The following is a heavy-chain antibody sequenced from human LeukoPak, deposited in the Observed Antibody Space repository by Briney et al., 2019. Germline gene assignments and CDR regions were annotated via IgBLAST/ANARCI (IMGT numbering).Heavy chain of an antibody. J-gene: IGHJ5*02. V-gene: IGHV3-30-3*01. CDR1: GLTFCSYA. Sequence: GGSLRLSRAASGLTFCSYAMHWVRPAPDKGLEWVAVISYDGSNKYYADSVKGRFTISRDNSKNTLYLQMNSLRAEDTAVYYCASERWNWFDPWGQGTLVTVSS. CDR2: ISYDGSNK. CDR3: ASERWNWFDP.